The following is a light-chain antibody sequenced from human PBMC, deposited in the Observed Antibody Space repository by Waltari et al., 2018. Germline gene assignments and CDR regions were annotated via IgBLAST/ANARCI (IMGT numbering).Light chain of an antibody. CDR3: QQNSNWPHAT. CDR2: AAS. Sequence: EILMTQSPATLSLSPGERATLSCRASHNVNNNVVWYQQKPGQPPRLLIYAASRRATGIPDRFSGSGSGTEFSLTISSLEPEDAAVYHCQQNSNWPHATFGGGTKVEIK. J-gene: IGKJ4*01. CDR1: HNVNNN. V-gene: IGKV3D-15*01.